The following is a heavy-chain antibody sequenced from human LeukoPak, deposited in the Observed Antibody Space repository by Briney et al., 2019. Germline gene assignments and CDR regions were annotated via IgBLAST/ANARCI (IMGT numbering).Heavy chain of an antibody. D-gene: IGHD2-15*01. CDR3: ARDVGEGYCSGGSCSDY. J-gene: IGHJ4*02. V-gene: IGHV1-18*01. Sequence: ASVKVSCKASGYTFTNYAISWVRQAPGQGLEWMGWISGYNGKTNCAQKLQGRVTMTTDTSTSTVYMDLRSLRSDDTAAYYCARDVGEGYCSGGSCSDYWGQGTLVTVSS. CDR2: ISGYNGKT. CDR1: GYTFTNYA.